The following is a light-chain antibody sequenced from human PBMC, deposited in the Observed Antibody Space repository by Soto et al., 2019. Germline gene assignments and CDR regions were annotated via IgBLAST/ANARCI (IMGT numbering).Light chain of an antibody. Sequence: QSVLTQPPSASGAPGQTVTISCRGSDSNIGAGYDLHWYQQLPGTAPKLLIHSNYLRASGVPDRFSASKSVTSASLAIIGLQADDEADYYCQSYDTSLGDWVFGGGTKVTVL. V-gene: IGLV1-40*01. CDR1: DSNIGAGYD. J-gene: IGLJ3*02. CDR3: QSYDTSLGDWV. CDR2: SNY.